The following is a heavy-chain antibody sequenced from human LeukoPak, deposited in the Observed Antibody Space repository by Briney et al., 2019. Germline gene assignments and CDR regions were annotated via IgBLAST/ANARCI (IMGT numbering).Heavy chain of an antibody. V-gene: IGHV3-74*01. CDR3: ARGGAHGNDY. CDR1: GFTFSTYV. J-gene: IGHJ4*02. CDR2: IASDGRST. D-gene: IGHD4-23*01. Sequence: GGSLRLSCAASGFTFSTYVMSWVRQAPGKGLVWVSRIASDGRSTTYADPVKGRFSISRDNPKNTLYLQMNSLRVEGTAVYYCARGGAHGNDYWGQGDLVTVSS.